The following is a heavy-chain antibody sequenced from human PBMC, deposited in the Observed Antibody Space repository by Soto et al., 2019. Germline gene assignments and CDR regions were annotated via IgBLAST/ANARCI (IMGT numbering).Heavy chain of an antibody. D-gene: IGHD7-27*01. J-gene: IGHJ2*01. CDR1: GFTFSSYG. V-gene: IGHV3-33*08. CDR2: IWYDGSNK. Sequence: QQGGSLRLSCAASGFTFSSYGMHWVRQAPGKGLEWVAVIWYDGSNKYYADSVKGRFTISRDNSKNTLYLQMNSLRAEDTAVYYCAREETGDRNWYFDLWGRGTLVTVSS. CDR3: AREETGDRNWYFDL.